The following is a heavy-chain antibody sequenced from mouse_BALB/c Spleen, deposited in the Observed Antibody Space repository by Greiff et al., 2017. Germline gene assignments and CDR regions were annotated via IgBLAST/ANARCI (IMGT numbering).Heavy chain of an antibody. Sequence: QVQLQQSGAELVKPGASVKLSCKASGYTFTSYYMYWVKQRPGQGLEWIGEINPSNGGTNFNEKFKSKATLTVDKSSSTAYMQLSSLTSEDSAVYQCTRKSHLPPGCAYWGQGTGVTVCA. V-gene: IGHV1S81*02. CDR2: INPSNGGT. CDR3: TRKSHLPPGCAY. J-gene: IGHJ3*01. CDR1: GYTFTSYY.